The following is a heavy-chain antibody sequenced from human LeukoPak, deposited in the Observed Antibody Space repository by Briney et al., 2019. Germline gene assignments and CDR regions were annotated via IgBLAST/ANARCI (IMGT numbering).Heavy chain of an antibody. J-gene: IGHJ4*02. V-gene: IGHV4-59*08. Sequence: SETLSLTCTVSGGSISSYYWSLIRQPPGKGLEWIGYIYYSGSTNYNPSLKSRVTISVDTSKNQFSLKLSSVTAADTAVYYCARQEGGWLGSSYYFDYWGQGTLVTVSS. CDR2: IYYSGST. CDR3: ARQEGGWLGSSYYFDY. D-gene: IGHD6-19*01. CDR1: GGSISSYY.